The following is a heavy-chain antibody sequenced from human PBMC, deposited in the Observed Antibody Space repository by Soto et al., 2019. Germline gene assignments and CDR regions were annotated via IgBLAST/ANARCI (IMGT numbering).Heavy chain of an antibody. Sequence: SETLSLTCRVSGCSIRNYCWSWIRQPPGKGLEWIGYIFNSGNTIYSPSLKRQVNLTLDTSKILFSLRLGRVTVADTAIYDGARGPATYYMDVWGKGTRVTVFS. D-gene: IGHD1-1*01. CDR3: ARGPATYYMDV. CDR2: IFNSGNT. J-gene: IGHJ6*03. V-gene: IGHV4-59*01. CDR1: GCSIRNYC.